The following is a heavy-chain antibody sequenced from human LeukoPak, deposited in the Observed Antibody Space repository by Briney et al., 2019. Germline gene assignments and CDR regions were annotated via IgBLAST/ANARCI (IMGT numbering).Heavy chain of an antibody. J-gene: IGHJ4*02. CDR2: IYYSGST. V-gene: IGHV4-39*07. Sequence: SSETLSLTCTVSGGSISSSSYYWGWIRQPPGKGLEWIGSIYYSGSTYYNPSLKSRVTISVDTSKNQFSLKLSSVTAADTAVYYCARGTQKYYYAFDYWGQGTLVTVSS. CDR1: GGSISSSSYY. D-gene: IGHD3-10*01. CDR3: ARGTQKYYYAFDY.